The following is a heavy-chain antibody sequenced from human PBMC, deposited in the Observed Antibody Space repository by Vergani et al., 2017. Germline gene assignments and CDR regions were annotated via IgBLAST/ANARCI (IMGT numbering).Heavy chain of an antibody. D-gene: IGHD2-15*01. CDR1: GYTFTSYY. J-gene: IGHJ3*02. CDR2: INPSGGST. CDR3: ARDLGYCSGGSCYECAFYI. V-gene: IGHV1-46*01. Sequence: QVQLVQSGAEVKKPGASVKVSCKASGYTFTSYYMHWVRQAPGQGLEWMGIINPSGGSTSYAQKFQGRFTMTMDTSTSTVYMELSSLRSEDTAVYYCARDLGYCSGGSCYECAFYIWGQGTMVTVSS.